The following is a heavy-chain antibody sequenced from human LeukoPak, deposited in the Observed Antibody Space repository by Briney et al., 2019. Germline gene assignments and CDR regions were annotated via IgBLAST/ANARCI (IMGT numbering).Heavy chain of an antibody. CDR2: ISYDGSNK. Sequence: GGSLRLSCAASGFTFSSYAMHWVRQAPGKGLEWVAVISYDGSNKYYADSVKGRFTISRDNSKNTLYLQMNSLRAEDTAVYYCAREAYDFWSGYSFIQHWGQGTLVTVSS. V-gene: IGHV3-30*04. CDR1: GFTFSSYA. D-gene: IGHD3-3*01. J-gene: IGHJ1*01. CDR3: AREAYDFWSGYSFIQH.